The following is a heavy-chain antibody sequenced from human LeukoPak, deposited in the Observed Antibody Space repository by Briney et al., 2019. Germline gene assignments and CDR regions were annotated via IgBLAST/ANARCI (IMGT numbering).Heavy chain of an antibody. V-gene: IGHV4-59*08. CDR2: IYYSGST. CDR1: GGSISSYY. CDR3: ASRPTAYCGGDCYPYYYYYYMHV. J-gene: IGHJ6*03. Sequence: SETLSLACTVSGGSISSYYWSWIRQPPGKGLEWIGYIYYSGSTNYNPSLKSRVTISVDTSKNQFSLKLSSVTAADTAVYYCASRPTAYCGGDCYPYYYYYYMHVWGKGTTVTVSS. D-gene: IGHD2-21*02.